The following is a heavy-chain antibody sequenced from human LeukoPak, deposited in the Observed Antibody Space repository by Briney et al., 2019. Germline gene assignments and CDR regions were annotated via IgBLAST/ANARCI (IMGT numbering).Heavy chain of an antibody. CDR2: ISYDGSNK. CDR3: ARGRGYCSSTSCYQWIQLWAYEASYYYYGMDV. Sequence: GGSLRLSCAASGFTFSSYAMHWVRQAPGKGLEWVAVISYDGSNKYYADSVKGRFTISRDNSKNTLYLQMNSLRAEDTAVYYCARGRGYCSSTSCYQWIQLWAYEASYYYYGMDVWGQGTTVTVSS. V-gene: IGHV3-30-3*01. D-gene: IGHD2-2*01. J-gene: IGHJ6*02. CDR1: GFTFSSYA.